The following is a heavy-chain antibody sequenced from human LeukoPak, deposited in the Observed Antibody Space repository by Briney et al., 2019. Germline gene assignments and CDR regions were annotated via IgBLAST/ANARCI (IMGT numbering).Heavy chain of an antibody. CDR1: GFTFSSYS. Sequence: GGSLRLSCAASGFTFSSYSMNWVRQAPGKGLEWVSYISSSSSTIYHADSVKGRFTISRDNAKNSLYLQMNSLRAEDTAVYYCARDPPVVVVPADDLDEFDYWGQGTLVTVSS. CDR3: ARDPPVVVVPADDLDEFDY. D-gene: IGHD2-2*01. V-gene: IGHV3-48*01. J-gene: IGHJ4*02. CDR2: ISSSSSTI.